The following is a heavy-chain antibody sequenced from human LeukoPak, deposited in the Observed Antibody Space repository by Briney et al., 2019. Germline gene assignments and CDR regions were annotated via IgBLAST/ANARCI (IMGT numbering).Heavy chain of an antibody. CDR1: GFTFSSYA. CDR2: ISYDGSNK. D-gene: IGHD4/OR15-4a*01. V-gene: IGHV3-30*01. Sequence: PGGSLRLSCAASGFTFSSYAMHWVRQAPGKGLEWVAVISYDGSNKYYADSVKGRFTICRDNSKNTLYLQMNSLRAEDTAVYYCASFSNGLWGQGTLVTVSS. J-gene: IGHJ4*02. CDR3: ASFSNGL.